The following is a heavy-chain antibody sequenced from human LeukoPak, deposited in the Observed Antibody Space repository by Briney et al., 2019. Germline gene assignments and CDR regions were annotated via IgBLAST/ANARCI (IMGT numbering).Heavy chain of an antibody. Sequence: SETLSLTCSVSGGSISRGYYWGWIRQPPGKGLEWIAYIFNSGSTYYNPSLESRVTISVDTSKNQFSLKLSSVTAADTAVYYCAREVVATMYFDYWGQGTLVTVSS. CDR2: IFNSGST. J-gene: IGHJ4*02. CDR1: GGSISRGYY. CDR3: AREVVATMYFDY. V-gene: IGHV4-38-2*02. D-gene: IGHD5-12*01.